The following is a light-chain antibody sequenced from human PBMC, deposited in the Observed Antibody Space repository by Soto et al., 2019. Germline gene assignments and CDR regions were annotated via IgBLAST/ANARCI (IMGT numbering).Light chain of an antibody. CDR2: STS. CDR1: QSVSSN. V-gene: IGKV3-15*01. J-gene: IGKJ4*01. CDR3: PQYNKWPLT. Sequence: EIVMTQSPATLSVSPGERATLACRASQSVSSNLAWYQQKPGQAPRLLIYSTSTRATGIPARFSGSGSGTEFSLTISSLQSEDFAVYYCPQYNKWPLTFGGGTKVEIK.